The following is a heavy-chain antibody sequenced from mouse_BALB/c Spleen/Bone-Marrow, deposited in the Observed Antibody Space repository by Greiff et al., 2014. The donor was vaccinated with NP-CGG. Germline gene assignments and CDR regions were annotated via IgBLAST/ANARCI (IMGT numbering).Heavy chain of an antibody. Sequence: VQLQESGPGLVAPSQSLSITCTVSGFSLTSYGIHWVRQPPGKGLEWLGVIWAGGGTIYNSALMSRLSISKDNSKSQVFLKMHRLQTDDTAMYYCARDAGYGNPWFAYWGQGTLVTVSA. CDR3: ARDAGYGNPWFAY. J-gene: IGHJ3*01. D-gene: IGHD2-10*02. CDR1: GFSLTSYG. CDR2: IWAGGGT. V-gene: IGHV2-9*02.